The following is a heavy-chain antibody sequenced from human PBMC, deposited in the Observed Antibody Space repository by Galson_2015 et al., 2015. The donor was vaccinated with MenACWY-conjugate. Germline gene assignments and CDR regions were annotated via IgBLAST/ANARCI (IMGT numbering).Heavy chain of an antibody. CDR3: RFDL. CDR1: GYNFISYS. J-gene: IGHJ4*02. CDR2: ISVALGNT. V-gene: IGHV1-18*01. D-gene: IGHD3-3*01. Sequence: SVKVSCKASGYNFISYSLTWVRQAPGQGLEWMGWISVALGNTEYVQSLQDRVTMTTDTSTSTAYMELRSPVYFCARVTGGRFDLWGQGTPVTVSS.